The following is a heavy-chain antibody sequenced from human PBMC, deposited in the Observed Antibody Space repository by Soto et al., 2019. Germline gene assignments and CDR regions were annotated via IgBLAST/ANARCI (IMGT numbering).Heavy chain of an antibody. Sequence: QVQLQESGPGLVKPSETLSLTCTVSGGSVSSGSYYWSWIRQPPGKGLEWIGYIYYSGSTNYNPSLKSRVTISVDTSKNQFSLKLSSVTAADTAVYYCARVRGIAAAGPYYYGMDVWGQGTTVTVSS. CDR1: GGSVSSGSYY. D-gene: IGHD6-13*01. V-gene: IGHV4-61*01. J-gene: IGHJ6*02. CDR3: ARVRGIAAAGPYYYGMDV. CDR2: IYYSGST.